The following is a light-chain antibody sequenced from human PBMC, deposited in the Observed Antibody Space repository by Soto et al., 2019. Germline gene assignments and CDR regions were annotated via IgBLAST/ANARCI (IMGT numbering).Light chain of an antibody. Sequence: EIVLTQSPATLSLSPGQRAILSCRASQSVSRFLVWYQQKPGQAPRLLMSDATNRATGIPARFSGSGSGTAFTLTISSLEPADIAVYYCQQRSTWPLTFGGGTKVEI. J-gene: IGKJ4*01. CDR2: DAT. V-gene: IGKV3-11*01. CDR3: QQRSTWPLT. CDR1: QSVSRF.